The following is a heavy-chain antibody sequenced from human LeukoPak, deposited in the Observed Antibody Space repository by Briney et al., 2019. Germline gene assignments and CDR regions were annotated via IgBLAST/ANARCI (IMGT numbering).Heavy chain of an antibody. CDR2: ISGSGGST. V-gene: IGHV3-23*01. CDR1: GFTFSSYA. Sequence: GGSLRLSCAASGFTFSSYAMSWVRQAPGKGLECVSAISGSGGSTYYADSVKGRFTISRDNSKNTLYLQMNSLRAEDTAVYYCAKTRDYYGSGNHYFDYWGQGTLVTVSS. J-gene: IGHJ4*02. CDR3: AKTRDYYGSGNHYFDY. D-gene: IGHD3-10*01.